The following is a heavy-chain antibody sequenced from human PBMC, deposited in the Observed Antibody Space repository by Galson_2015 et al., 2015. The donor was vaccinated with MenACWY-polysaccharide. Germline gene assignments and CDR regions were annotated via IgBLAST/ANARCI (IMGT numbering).Heavy chain of an antibody. J-gene: IGHJ4*02. Sequence: SLRLSCAASGFTFDDYAMHWVRQAPGKGLEWVSGISWNSGRMTYAGSVKGRFIISRDNAKNSLYLQMNSLGPEDTALYYCAKDNSVASVGSDYGGQGTLVTVSS. CDR2: ISWNSGRM. CDR1: GFTFDDYA. CDR3: AKDNSVASVGSDY. V-gene: IGHV3-9*01. D-gene: IGHD6-13*01.